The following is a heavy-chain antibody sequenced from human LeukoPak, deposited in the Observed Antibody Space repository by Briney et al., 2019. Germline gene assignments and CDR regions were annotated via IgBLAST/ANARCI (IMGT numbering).Heavy chain of an antibody. CDR1: GFTFSSYE. CDR2: ISSGSTI. CDR3: ARDVVRGVIIPYFDY. Sequence: PGGSLRLSCAASGFTFSSYEMNWVRQAPGKGLEWVSYISSGSTIYDADSVKGRFTISRDNAKNSLYLQMNSLRAEDTAVYYCARDVVRGVIIPYFDYWGQGTLVTVSS. V-gene: IGHV3-48*03. D-gene: IGHD3-10*01. J-gene: IGHJ4*02.